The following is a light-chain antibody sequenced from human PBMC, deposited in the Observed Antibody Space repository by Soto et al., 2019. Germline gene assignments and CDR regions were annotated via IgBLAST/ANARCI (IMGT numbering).Light chain of an antibody. CDR3: SSYTATRTYV. CDR1: SSDVGGYDY. J-gene: IGLJ1*01. CDR2: DVT. Sequence: QSALTQPRSVSASPGQSVTISCTGTSSDVGGYDYVSWYQQHPGKAPKLMIYDVTKRPSGVPDRFSGSKSGNTASLTVSGLQAEDEGDYYCSSYTATRTYVFGTGTKVTVL. V-gene: IGLV2-11*01.